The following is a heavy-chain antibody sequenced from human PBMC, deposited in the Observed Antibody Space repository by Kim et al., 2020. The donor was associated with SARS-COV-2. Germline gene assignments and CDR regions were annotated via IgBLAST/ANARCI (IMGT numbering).Heavy chain of an antibody. V-gene: IGHV3-33*06. CDR2: IWYDGSNK. D-gene: IGHD2-2*01. Sequence: GGSLRLSCAASGFTFSSYGMNWVRQAPGKGLEWVADIWYDGSNKYYADSVKGRFTISRDNSKNTLYLQMNSLRAEDTAVYYCAKERTGQLLCLSCYYGIDVWGQGTTVTVSS. CDR3: AKERTGQLLCLSCYYGIDV. J-gene: IGHJ6*02. CDR1: GFTFSSYG.